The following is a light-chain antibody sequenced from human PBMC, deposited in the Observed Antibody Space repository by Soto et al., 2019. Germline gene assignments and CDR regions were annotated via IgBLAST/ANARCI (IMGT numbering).Light chain of an antibody. CDR2: GVS. V-gene: IGKV3-20*01. Sequence: IVLTQSPGTLSLSPGERATLSCRASQSINNIYFAWYQQRPGQAPRLLIYGVSSRATGIPDRFSGSGSGTDFTLTITRLEPEDFAVYYCEQYGASPRTFGQGTKVDIK. CDR1: QSINNIY. CDR3: EQYGASPRT. J-gene: IGKJ1*01.